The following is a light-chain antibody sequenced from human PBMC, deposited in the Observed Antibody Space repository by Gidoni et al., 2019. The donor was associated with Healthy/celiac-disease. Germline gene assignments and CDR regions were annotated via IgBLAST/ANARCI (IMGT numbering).Light chain of an antibody. J-gene: IGKJ4*01. V-gene: IGKV3-15*01. CDR2: GAS. CDR3: QQYNNWPLT. CDR1: QSIASN. Sequence: EIVMTQSPGTLSVSPGERATLSCRASQSIASNLAWYQQKPGQAPRLLIYGASTRATGIPARFSGSGSGTEFTLTISSLQSEDFAIYSRQQYNNWPLTFGGGTEVEIK.